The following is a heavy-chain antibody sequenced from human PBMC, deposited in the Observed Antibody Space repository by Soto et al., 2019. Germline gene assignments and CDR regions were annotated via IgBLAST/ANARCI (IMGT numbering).Heavy chain of an antibody. V-gene: IGHV3-23*01. D-gene: IGHD3-3*01. CDR3: AKQLNYDFWSGYPDAFDI. CDR2: ISGSGGST. Sequence: EVQLLESGGGLVQPGGSLRLSCAASGFTFSSHAMSWVRQAPGKGLEWVSGISGSGGSTYSADSVKGRFTISRDNSKNTLYLQRNSLRAEDTALYYCAKQLNYDFWSGYPDAFDIWGQGTMVIVSS. J-gene: IGHJ3*02. CDR1: GFTFSSHA.